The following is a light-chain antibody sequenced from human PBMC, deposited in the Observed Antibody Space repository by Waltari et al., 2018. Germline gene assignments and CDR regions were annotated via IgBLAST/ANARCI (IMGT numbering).Light chain of an antibody. Sequence: QSALTQPASVSGSPGQSITISCTGTSSDVGGYNFVSWYQQHPDKAPKLIIYDVSERPSLVSNRFSGAKTFNTASLTISGLQAEDEADYYCISYTTISTWVFGTGTKVTVL. J-gene: IGLJ1*01. CDR3: ISYTTISTWV. CDR1: SSDVGGYNF. V-gene: IGLV2-14*03. CDR2: DVS.